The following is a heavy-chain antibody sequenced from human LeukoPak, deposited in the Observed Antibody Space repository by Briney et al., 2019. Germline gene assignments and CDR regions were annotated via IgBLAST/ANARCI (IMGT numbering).Heavy chain of an antibody. Sequence: ASVKVSCKASGYTFTGYYMHWVRQATGQGLEWMGWMNPNSGNTGYAQKFQGRVTMTRNTSISTAYMELSSLRSEDTAVYYCARGIDSSGFYWGQGTLVTVSS. D-gene: IGHD3-22*01. CDR2: MNPNSGNT. V-gene: IGHV1-8*02. CDR3: ARGIDSSGFY. CDR1: GYTFTGYY. J-gene: IGHJ4*02.